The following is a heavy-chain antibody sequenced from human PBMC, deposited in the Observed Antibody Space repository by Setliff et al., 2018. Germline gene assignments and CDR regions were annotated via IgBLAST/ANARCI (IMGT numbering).Heavy chain of an antibody. Sequence: ASVKVSCKASGYTLTGYYMHWVRQAPGQGLEWMGRINPNSGGTNYAQKFQGRVTMTRDTSISTAYMELSRLRSDDTAVYYCARVAVGAMGADYWGQGTLVTVSS. CDR1: GYTLTGYY. V-gene: IGHV1-2*06. CDR2: INPNSGGT. CDR3: ARVAVGAMGADY. D-gene: IGHD1-26*01. J-gene: IGHJ4*02.